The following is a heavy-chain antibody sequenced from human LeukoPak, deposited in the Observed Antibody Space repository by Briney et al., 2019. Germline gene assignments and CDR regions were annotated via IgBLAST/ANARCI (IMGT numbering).Heavy chain of an antibody. D-gene: IGHD3-22*01. Sequence: GGSLRLSCAASGFTVSSNYMSWVRQAPGKGLQWVSVIYSDGSKYYADSVKGRFTISRDNSKNTLYLQMNSLRAEDTAVYYCARDLGSSGYYYFEYWGQGTLVTVSS. J-gene: IGHJ4*02. CDR1: GFTVSSNY. CDR3: ARDLGSSGYYYFEY. V-gene: IGHV3-53*01. CDR2: IYSDGSK.